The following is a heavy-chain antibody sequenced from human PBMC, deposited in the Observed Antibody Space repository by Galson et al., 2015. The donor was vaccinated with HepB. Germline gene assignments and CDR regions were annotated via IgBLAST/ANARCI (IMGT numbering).Heavy chain of an antibody. CDR3: AKGYCGDDCYSNC. D-gene: IGHD2-21*02. J-gene: IGHJ4*02. V-gene: IGHV3-30*18. CDR2: ISYDGSNK. Sequence: SLRLSCAASGFTFSSYGMHWVRQAPGKGLEWVAVISYDGSNKYYADSVKGRFTISRDNSKNTLYLQMNSLRAEDTAVYYCAKGYCGDDCYSNCWGQGTLVTVSS. CDR1: GFTFSSYG.